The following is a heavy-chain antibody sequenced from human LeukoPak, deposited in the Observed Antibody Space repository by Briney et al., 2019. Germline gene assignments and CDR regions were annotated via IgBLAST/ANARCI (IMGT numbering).Heavy chain of an antibody. J-gene: IGHJ4*02. CDR3: AREAPGYYFDF. CDR1: GFTVGSNY. Sequence: GGSLRLSCAASGFTVGSNYMNWVRQAPGKGLEWVSVIYSGGITYYADSVKGRFTISRDNSKNTLFLQMHSLRAEDTAVYYCAREAPGYYFDFWGQGTLVTVSS. V-gene: IGHV3-53*01. CDR2: IYSGGIT.